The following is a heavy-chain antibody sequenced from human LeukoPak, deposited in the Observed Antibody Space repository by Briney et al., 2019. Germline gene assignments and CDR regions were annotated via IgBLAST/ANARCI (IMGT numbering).Heavy chain of an antibody. Sequence: SETLSLTCTVSGGSISSSSYYWGWIRQPPGKGLEWIGSIYYSGSTYYNPSLKSRVTISVDTSKNQFSLKLSSVTAADTAVYYCARPEGDYWGQGTLVTVSS. CDR1: GGSISSSSYY. V-gene: IGHV4-39*01. CDR3: ARPEGDY. CDR2: IYYSGST. J-gene: IGHJ4*02.